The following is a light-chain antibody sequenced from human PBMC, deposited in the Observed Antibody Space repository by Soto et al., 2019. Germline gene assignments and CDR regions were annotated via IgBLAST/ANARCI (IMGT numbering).Light chain of an antibody. J-gene: IGKJ1*01. Sequence: EVVLTQSPGTLSLSPGERATLSCRASQSVSSNYLAWYQQKPGQAPRLLIYGASSRATGTPDRFSGSGSGTDFTLTISRVEPEDFAVYYCQQYGSSPCTFGQGTKVEIK. CDR3: QQYGSSPCT. CDR2: GAS. V-gene: IGKV3-20*01. CDR1: QSVSSNY.